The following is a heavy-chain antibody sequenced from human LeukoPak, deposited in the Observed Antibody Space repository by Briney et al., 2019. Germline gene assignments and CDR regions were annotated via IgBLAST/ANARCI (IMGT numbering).Heavy chain of an antibody. CDR3: ARGQSGWPYYFDY. V-gene: IGHV4-59*01. CDR1: GGSLSGYS. CDR2: IYYSGST. D-gene: IGHD6-19*01. J-gene: IGHJ4*02. Sequence: SETLSLTCTVSGGSLSGYSWSWIRQPPRKGLEWITYIYYSGSTNYNPSLKSRVTISVDTSKNQFSLRLSSVTAADTAVYYCARGQSGWPYYFDYWGQGTLVTVSS.